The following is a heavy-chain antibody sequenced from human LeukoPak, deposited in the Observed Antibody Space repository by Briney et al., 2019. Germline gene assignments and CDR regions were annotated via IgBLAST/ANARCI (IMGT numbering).Heavy chain of an antibody. CDR2: ISWNSGSI. J-gene: IGHJ4*02. CDR1: GFTFDDYA. D-gene: IGHD3-9*01. V-gene: IGHV3-9*01. CDR3: AKDREYDILTGPVRD. Sequence: SGGSLRLSCTASGFTFDDYAMHWVRQAPGKGLEWVSGISWNSGSIDYADSVKGRFTISRDNAKNSLYLQMNSLRAEDTAFYYCAKDREYDILTGPVRDWGQGILVTVSS.